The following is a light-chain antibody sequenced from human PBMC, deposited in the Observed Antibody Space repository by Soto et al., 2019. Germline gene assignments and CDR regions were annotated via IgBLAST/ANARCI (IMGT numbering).Light chain of an antibody. Sequence: QSVLTQPDSVSGSPGQSITISCTGTSSDVGGYNYVSWYQQHPGKAPKLMIYEVSNRPSGVSNRFSGSKSGNTASLTISGLQAEDEADYYCSSYTSSSTFYVFGTGTKLTV. V-gene: IGLV2-14*01. CDR2: EVS. CDR1: SSDVGGYNY. J-gene: IGLJ1*01. CDR3: SSYTSSSTFYV.